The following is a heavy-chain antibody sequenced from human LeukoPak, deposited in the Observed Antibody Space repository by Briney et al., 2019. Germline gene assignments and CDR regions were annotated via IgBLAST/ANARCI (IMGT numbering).Heavy chain of an antibody. CDR2: IYYSGSSGST. Sequence: SETLSLTCSVSGASISGYHWSWIRQPPGKGLEWIGLIYYSGSSGSTNYNPSLKSRVTISVDTSKNQFSLNLSSVTAADTAVYYCARQRVGRVVVAILDYWGQGTLVTVSS. CDR3: ARQRVGRVVVAILDY. J-gene: IGHJ4*02. D-gene: IGHD3-22*01. V-gene: IGHV4-59*01. CDR1: GASISGYH.